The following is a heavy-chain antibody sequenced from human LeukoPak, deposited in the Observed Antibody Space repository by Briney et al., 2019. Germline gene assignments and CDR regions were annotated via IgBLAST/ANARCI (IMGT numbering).Heavy chain of an antibody. CDR3: AKDNYYGSGSYYQGDAEYFQH. CDR2: IRYDGSNK. J-gene: IGHJ1*01. CDR1: GFTFSSYG. D-gene: IGHD3-10*01. V-gene: IGHV3-30*02. Sequence: GGSLRLSCAASGFTFSSYGMHWVRQAPGKGLEWVAFIRYDGSNKYYADSVKGRFTISRDNSKNTLYLQMNSLRAEDPAVYYCAKDNYYGSGSYYQGDAEYFQHWGQGTLVTVSS.